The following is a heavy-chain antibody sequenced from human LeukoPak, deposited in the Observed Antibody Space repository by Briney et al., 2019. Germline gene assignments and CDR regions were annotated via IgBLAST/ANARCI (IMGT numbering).Heavy chain of an antibody. V-gene: IGHV1-18*01. CDR1: GYTFFGYG. D-gene: IGHD3-3*01. CDR3: AREIRRFLEWYSDY. Sequence: ASVKVSCKASGYTFFGYGISWVRQAPGQGLEWMGWISAYNGNTNYAQKLQGRVTMTTDTSTSTAYMELRSLRSDDTAVYYCAREIRRFLEWYSDYWGQGTLVTVSS. J-gene: IGHJ4*02. CDR2: ISAYNGNT.